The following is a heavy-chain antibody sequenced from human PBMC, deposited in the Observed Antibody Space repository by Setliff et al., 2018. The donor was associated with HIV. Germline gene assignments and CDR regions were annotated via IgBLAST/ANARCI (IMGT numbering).Heavy chain of an antibody. D-gene: IGHD6-19*01. CDR1: GASISSYY. J-gene: IGHJ4*02. V-gene: IGHV4-4*07. CDR2: IYTSGST. Sequence: PSETLSLTCTVSGASISSYYWSWIRQPAGKGLEWIGRIYTSGSTKYNPSLKSRVTMSVDTSKNQFSLKLNSVTAADTAVYYCAMSPYSSGLFDYWGQGTLVTVSS. CDR3: AMSPYSSGLFDY.